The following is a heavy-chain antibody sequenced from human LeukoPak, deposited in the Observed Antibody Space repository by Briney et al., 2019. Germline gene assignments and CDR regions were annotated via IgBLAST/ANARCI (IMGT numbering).Heavy chain of an antibody. CDR1: SGSINTSNYY. D-gene: IGHD3-3*01. CDR2: IFYRGGT. Sequence: SETLSLTCTVSSGSINTSNYYWGWIRQPPGKGLEWIGNIFYRGGTYYSPSLKSRVTISLDTSRNQFSLKLSSATAADTAVYYCARAFRGIFGVFEAFDIWGQGTMVTVSS. J-gene: IGHJ3*02. CDR3: ARAFRGIFGVFEAFDI. V-gene: IGHV4-39*07.